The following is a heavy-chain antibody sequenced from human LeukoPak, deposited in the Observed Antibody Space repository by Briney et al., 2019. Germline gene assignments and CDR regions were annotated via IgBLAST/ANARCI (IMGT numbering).Heavy chain of an antibody. J-gene: IGHJ6*02. D-gene: IGHD2-2*01. Sequence: PSQTLSLTCTVSGGSISSGDYYWSWIRQPPGKGLEWIGYIYYSGSTYYNPSLKSRVTISVDTSKNQFSLKLSSVTAADTAVYYCARDTVRRYCSSTSCSADYYYYGMDVWGQGTTVTVSS. V-gene: IGHV4-30-4*01. CDR3: ARDTVRRYCSSTSCSADYYYYGMDV. CDR2: IYYSGST. CDR1: GGSISSGDYY.